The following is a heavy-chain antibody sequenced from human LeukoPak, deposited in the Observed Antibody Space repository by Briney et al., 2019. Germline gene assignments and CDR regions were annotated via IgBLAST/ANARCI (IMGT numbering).Heavy chain of an antibody. CDR1: GGTFSSYA. J-gene: IGHJ4*02. D-gene: IGHD2-21*01. Sequence: ASVKVSCKASGGTFSSYAICWVRQAPGQGLEWMGGIIPIFGTANYAQKFQGRVTITTDESTSTAYMELSSLRSEDTAVYYCARIADFFRSLDYWGQGTLVTVSS. V-gene: IGHV1-69*05. CDR3: ARIADFFRSLDY. CDR2: IIPIFGTA.